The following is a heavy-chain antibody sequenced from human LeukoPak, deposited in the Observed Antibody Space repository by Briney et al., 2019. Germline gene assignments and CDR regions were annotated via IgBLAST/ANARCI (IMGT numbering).Heavy chain of an antibody. Sequence: SVKVSCKASGGTFSSYAISWVRQAPGQGLEWMGRIIPILGIANYAQKFQGRVTITADKSTSTAYMELSSLRSEDTAVYYCATFTTMIPNWFDPWGQGTLVTVSS. CDR3: ATFTTMIPNWFDP. V-gene: IGHV1-69*04. J-gene: IGHJ5*02. CDR2: IIPILGIA. D-gene: IGHD3-22*01. CDR1: GGTFSSYA.